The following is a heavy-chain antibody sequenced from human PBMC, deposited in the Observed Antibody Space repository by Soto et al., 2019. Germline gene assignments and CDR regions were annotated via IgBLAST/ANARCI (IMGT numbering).Heavy chain of an antibody. CDR1: GGSISSGGYY. D-gene: IGHD2-2*02. CDR3: ATLYCSSTSCYRNWFDP. J-gene: IGHJ5*02. Sequence: KPSETLSLTCTVSGGSISSGGYYWSWIRQHPGKGLEWIGYIYYSGSTYYNPSLKSRVTISVDTSKNQFSLKLSSVTAADTAVYYCATLYCSSTSCYRNWFDPWGQGTLVTVS. V-gene: IGHV4-31*03. CDR2: IYYSGST.